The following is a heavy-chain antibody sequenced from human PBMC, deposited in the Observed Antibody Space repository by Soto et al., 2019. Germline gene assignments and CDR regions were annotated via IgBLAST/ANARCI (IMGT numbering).Heavy chain of an antibody. CDR2: ISGSGGST. CDR3: AKDSPGVTTEYYFDY. CDR1: GFSFSSYA. J-gene: IGHJ4*02. V-gene: IGHV3-23*01. D-gene: IGHD4-17*01. Sequence: GGSLSLSCAASGFSFSSYAMNWGRLAPGPGLEWVSAISGSGGSTYYADSVKGRFTISRDNSKNTLYLQMNSLRAEDTAVYYCAKDSPGVTTEYYFDYWGQGTLVTVSS.